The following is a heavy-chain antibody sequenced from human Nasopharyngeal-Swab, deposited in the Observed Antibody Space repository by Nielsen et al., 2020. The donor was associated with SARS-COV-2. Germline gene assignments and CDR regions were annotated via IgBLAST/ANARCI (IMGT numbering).Heavy chain of an antibody. V-gene: IGHV3-30*03. Sequence: GGSLRLSCAASGFTFSSYGMHWVRQAPGKGLEWVAVISYDGSNKYYADSVKGRFTISRDNSKNTLYLQMNSLRAEDTAVYYCAREAQWELLGGFDYWGQGTLVTVSS. CDR2: ISYDGSNK. CDR1: GFTFSSYG. D-gene: IGHD1-26*01. J-gene: IGHJ4*02. CDR3: AREAQWELLGGFDY.